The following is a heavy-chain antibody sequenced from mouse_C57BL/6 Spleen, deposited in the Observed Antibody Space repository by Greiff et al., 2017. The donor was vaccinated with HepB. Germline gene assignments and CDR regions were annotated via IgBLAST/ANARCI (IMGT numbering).Heavy chain of an antibody. Sequence: DVQLVESVAELVRPGASVKLSCTASGFNIKNTYMHWVKQRPEQGLEWIGRIDHANGNTKYAPKFQGKATITADTSSNTAYLQLSSLTSEDTAIYYCARSGAYYYGSSYKSYWYFDVWGTGTTVTVSS. CDR2: IDHANGNT. CDR1: GFNIKNTY. J-gene: IGHJ1*03. CDR3: ARSGAYYYGSSYKSYWYFDV. V-gene: IGHV14-3*01. D-gene: IGHD1-1*01.